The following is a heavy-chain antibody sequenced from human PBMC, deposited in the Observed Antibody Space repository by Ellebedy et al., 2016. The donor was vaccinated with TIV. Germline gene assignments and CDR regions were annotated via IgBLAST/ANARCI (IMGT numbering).Heavy chain of an antibody. D-gene: IGHD2-21*02. Sequence: GGSLRLSCAASGFTFSSYAMSWVRQAPGKGLEWVSSISSSSSYIYYADSVKGRFTISRDNAKNSLYLQMNSLRAEDTAVYYCARDIDCGGDCYHFDYWGQGTLVTVSS. CDR2: ISSSSSYI. CDR1: GFTFSSYA. CDR3: ARDIDCGGDCYHFDY. V-gene: IGHV3-21*01. J-gene: IGHJ4*02.